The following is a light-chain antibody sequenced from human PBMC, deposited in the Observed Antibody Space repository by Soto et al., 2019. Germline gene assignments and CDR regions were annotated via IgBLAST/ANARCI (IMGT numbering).Light chain of an antibody. CDR3: QQSNSSPPT. V-gene: IGKV1-5*01. CDR1: QTISSW. J-gene: IGKJ4*01. Sequence: DIQMTQSPSTLSGSVGDRVTITCRASQTISSWLAWYQHKPGQAPNPLIYAASTLQAGVPSRFRGSGSGTDFTLTISSLQPEDFATYFCQQSNSSPPTFGGGTKVDIK. CDR2: AAS.